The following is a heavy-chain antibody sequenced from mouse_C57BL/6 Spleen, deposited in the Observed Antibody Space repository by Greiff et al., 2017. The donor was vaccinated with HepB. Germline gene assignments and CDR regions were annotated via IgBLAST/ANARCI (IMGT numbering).Heavy chain of an antibody. CDR2: IYPGDGDT. V-gene: IGHV1-82*01. D-gene: IGHD1-1*01. Sequence: VQLQQSGPELVKPGASVKISCKASGYAFSSSWMNWVKQRPGQGLEWIGRIYPGDGDTNYNGKFKGKATLTADKSSSTAYMQLSSLTSEDSAVYFCARDGSSSYYFDYWGQGTTLTVSS. CDR3: ARDGSSSYYFDY. CDR1: GYAFSSSW. J-gene: IGHJ2*01.